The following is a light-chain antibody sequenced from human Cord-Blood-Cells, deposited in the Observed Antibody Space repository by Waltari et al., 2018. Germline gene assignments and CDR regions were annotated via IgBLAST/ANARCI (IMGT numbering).Light chain of an antibody. J-gene: IGLJ1*01. CDR3: NSRDSSGNHYV. CDR1: SLRSYY. CDR2: GKN. V-gene: IGLV3-19*01. Sequence: RITCQGDSLRSYYASWYQQKPGQAPVLVIYGKNNRPSGVPDRFSGPSSGNTASLTITGAQAEDEADYYCNSRDSSGNHYVFGTGTKVTVL.